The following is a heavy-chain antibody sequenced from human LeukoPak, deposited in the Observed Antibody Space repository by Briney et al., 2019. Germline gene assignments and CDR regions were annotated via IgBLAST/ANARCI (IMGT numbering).Heavy chain of an antibody. J-gene: IGHJ3*02. CDR3: ARANGDDAFDI. CDR2: IYYSGST. D-gene: IGHD4/OR15-4a*01. CDR1: GGSISSYY. V-gene: IGHV4-59*01. Sequence: SETLSPTCTVSGGSISSYYWSWIRQPPGKGLEWIGYIYYSGSTNYNPSLKSRVTISVDTSKNQFSLKLSSVTAADTAVYYCARANGDDAFDIWGQGTMVTVSS.